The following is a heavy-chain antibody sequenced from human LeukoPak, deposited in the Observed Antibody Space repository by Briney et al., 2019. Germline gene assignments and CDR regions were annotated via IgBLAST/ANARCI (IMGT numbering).Heavy chain of an antibody. J-gene: IGHJ5*02. D-gene: IGHD6-13*01. V-gene: IGHV3-11*01. CDR3: AKAGFSSSWSKPDNWFDP. CDR2: ISSSGSTI. Sequence: PGGSLRLSCAASGFTFSDYYMSWIRQAPGKGLEWVSYISSSGSTIYYADSAKGRFTISRDNSKNTLYLQMNSLRAEDTAVYYCAKAGFSSSWSKPDNWFDPWGQGTLVTVSS. CDR1: GFTFSDYY.